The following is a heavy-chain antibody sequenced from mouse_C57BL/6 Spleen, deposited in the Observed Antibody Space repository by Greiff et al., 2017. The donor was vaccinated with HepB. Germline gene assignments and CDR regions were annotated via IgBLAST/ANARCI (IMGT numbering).Heavy chain of an antibody. Sequence: QVQLQQPGAELVKPGASVKLSCKASGYTFTSYWMHWVKQRPGQGLEWIGMIHPNSGSTNYNEKFKSKATLTVDKSSSTAYMQLSSLTSEDSAVYYCARSGEFYYYGSSADYWGQGTTLTVSS. D-gene: IGHD1-1*01. CDR1: GYTFTSYW. CDR3: ARSGEFYYYGSSADY. J-gene: IGHJ2*01. V-gene: IGHV1-64*01. CDR2: IHPNSGST.